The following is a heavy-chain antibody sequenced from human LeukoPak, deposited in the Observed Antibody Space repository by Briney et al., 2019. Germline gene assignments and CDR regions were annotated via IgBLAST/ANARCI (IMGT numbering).Heavy chain of an antibody. CDR3: AKVNLYYYDSSTYYFDY. V-gene: IGHV4-59*01. Sequence: SETLSLTCTVSGGSISSDYWSWIRQPPGKGLEWIGYIYYRGSTNYNPSLKSRVTISVDTSKNQFSLKLSSVTAADTAVYYCAKVNLYYYDSSTYYFDYWGQGTLVTVSS. CDR1: GGSISSDY. D-gene: IGHD3-22*01. CDR2: IYYRGST. J-gene: IGHJ4*02.